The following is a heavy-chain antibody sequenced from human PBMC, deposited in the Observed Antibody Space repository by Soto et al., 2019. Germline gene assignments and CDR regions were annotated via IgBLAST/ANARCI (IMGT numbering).Heavy chain of an antibody. V-gene: IGHV1-46*01. CDR3: ARAPSTFGGMDV. D-gene: IGHD3-16*01. CDR2: INPSGGST. CDR1: GYTFTSYY. J-gene: IGHJ6*02. Sequence: ASVKVSCKASGYTFTSYYTHWVRQAPGQGLEWMGIINPSGGSTSYAQKFQGRVTMTRDTSTSTVYMELSSLRSEDTAVYYCARAPSTFGGMDVWGQGTTVTVSS.